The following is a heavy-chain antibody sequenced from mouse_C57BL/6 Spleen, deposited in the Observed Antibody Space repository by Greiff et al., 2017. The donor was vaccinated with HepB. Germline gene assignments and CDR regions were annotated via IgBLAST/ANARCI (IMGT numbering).Heavy chain of an antibody. CDR1: GFNIKDDY. J-gene: IGHJ2*01. V-gene: IGHV14-4*01. Sequence: EVQLQQSGAELVRPGASVKLSCTASGFNIKDDYMHWVKQRPEQGLEWIGWIDPENGDTEYASKFQGKATITADTSSNTAYLQLSSLTSEDTAVYYCTHYGSSLDYWGQGTTLTVSS. CDR2: IDPENGDT. D-gene: IGHD1-1*01. CDR3: THYGSSLDY.